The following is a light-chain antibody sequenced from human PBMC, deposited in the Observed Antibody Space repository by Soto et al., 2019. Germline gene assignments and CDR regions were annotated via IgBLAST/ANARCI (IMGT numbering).Light chain of an antibody. J-gene: IGLJ1*01. CDR1: SNDVGGYNY. CDR2: DVS. V-gene: IGLV2-14*01. CDR3: SSYTSSSTPHYV. Sequence: QSVLTQPASVSGSPGQSITISCTGTSNDVGGYNYVSWYQQHPGKAPKLMIYDVSNRPSGVSNRFSGSKSGNTASLTISGLQAEDEADYYCSSYTSSSTPHYVFGTGTKVTVL.